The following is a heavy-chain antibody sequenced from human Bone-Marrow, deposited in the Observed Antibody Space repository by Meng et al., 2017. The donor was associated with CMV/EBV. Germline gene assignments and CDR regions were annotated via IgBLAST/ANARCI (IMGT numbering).Heavy chain of an antibody. J-gene: IGHJ6*02. CDR2: INSNSGGT. Sequence: ASVKVSCKASGYTFTGYYIHWVRQAPGQGLEWMGWINSNSGGTNYAQKLQGRVTMTTDTSTSTAYMELRSLRSDDTAVYYCARGTYDFWSGYGYYYYYGMDVWGQGTTVTVSS. V-gene: IGHV1-2*02. D-gene: IGHD3-3*01. CDR1: GYTFTGYY. CDR3: ARGTYDFWSGYGYYYYYGMDV.